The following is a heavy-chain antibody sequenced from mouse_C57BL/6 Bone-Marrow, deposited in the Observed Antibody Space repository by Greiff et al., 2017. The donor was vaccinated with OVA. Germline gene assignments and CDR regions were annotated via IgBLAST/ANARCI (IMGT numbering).Heavy chain of an antibody. CDR2: IYPSDSGT. Sequence: VQLQQPGAELVRPGSSVKLSCKASGYTFTSYWMDWVKQRPGQGLEWIGNIYPSDSGTHYNQKFKDKATLTVDKSSSTAYMQLSSLTSEDSAVYYCAGGKYGLDYWGQGTTLTVSS. CDR3: AGGKYGLDY. J-gene: IGHJ2*01. V-gene: IGHV1-61*01. D-gene: IGHD2-10*02. CDR1: GYTFTSYW.